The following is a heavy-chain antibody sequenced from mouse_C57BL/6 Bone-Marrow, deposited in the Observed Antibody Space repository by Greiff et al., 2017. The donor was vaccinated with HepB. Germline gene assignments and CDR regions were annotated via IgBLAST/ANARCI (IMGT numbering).Heavy chain of an antibody. CDR3: ARRAAYYSNYVDY. Sequence: QVQLQESGAELARPGASVKLSCKASGYTFTSYGISWVKQRTGQGLEWIGEIYPRSGNTYYNEKFKGKATLTADKSSSTAYMELRSLTSEDSAVYFCARRAAYYSNYVDYWGQGTTLTVSS. CDR1: GYTFTSYG. V-gene: IGHV1-81*01. J-gene: IGHJ2*01. CDR2: IYPRSGNT. D-gene: IGHD2-5*01.